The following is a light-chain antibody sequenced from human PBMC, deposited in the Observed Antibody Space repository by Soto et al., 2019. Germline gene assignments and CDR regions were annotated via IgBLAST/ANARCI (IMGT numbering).Light chain of an antibody. Sequence: DIQMTQSPSSLSASVGDRVTITCRASQSINTYLNWYQQQPGNAPKLLIYAASSLHSGVPSRFSGSGSGTDFTLTINSLQPEDFATYYCQQSYTTPYTFGQGTKLEIK. CDR1: QSINTY. V-gene: IGKV1-39*01. CDR2: AAS. J-gene: IGKJ2*01. CDR3: QQSYTTPYT.